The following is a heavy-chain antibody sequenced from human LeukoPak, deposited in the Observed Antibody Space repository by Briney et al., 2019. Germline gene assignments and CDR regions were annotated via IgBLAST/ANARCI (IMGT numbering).Heavy chain of an antibody. J-gene: IGHJ5*02. D-gene: IGHD6-13*01. V-gene: IGHV1-2*02. Sequence: RASVKVSCKASGYTFTGYYMHWVRQAPGQGLEWMGWINPNSGGTNYAQKFQGRVTMTRDTSISTAYMELSRLRSDDTAVYHCARGQLAYNWLDPWGQGTLVTVSS. CDR2: INPNSGGT. CDR3: ARGQLAYNWLDP. CDR1: GYTFTGYY.